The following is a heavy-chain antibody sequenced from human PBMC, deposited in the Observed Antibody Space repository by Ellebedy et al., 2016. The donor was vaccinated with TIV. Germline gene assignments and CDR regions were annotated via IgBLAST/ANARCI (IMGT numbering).Heavy chain of an antibody. J-gene: IGHJ3*02. V-gene: IGHV3-33*01. CDR3: ARTLKPNAFDI. Sequence: PGGSLRLSCAASGFTFSSYGMHWVRQAPGKGLEWVAVLWYDGSNKYYADSVKGRFTISRDNSKNTLYLQMNSLRAEDTAVYYCARTLKPNAFDIWGQGTMVTVSS. CDR1: GFTFSSYG. CDR2: LWYDGSNK.